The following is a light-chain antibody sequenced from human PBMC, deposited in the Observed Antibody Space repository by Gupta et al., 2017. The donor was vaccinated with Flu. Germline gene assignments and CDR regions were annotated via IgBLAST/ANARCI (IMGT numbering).Light chain of an antibody. CDR3: QSFDSGLKSWV. Sequence: SSTIGAGYDVHWYHQRPGVAPKLLIHRNNGRPSGVPYRFSGSKSGASASLAITGLQAEDEGDYYCQSFDSGLKSWVFGGGTRLTVL. CDR2: RNN. V-gene: IGLV1-40*03. CDR1: SSTIGAGYD. J-gene: IGLJ3*02.